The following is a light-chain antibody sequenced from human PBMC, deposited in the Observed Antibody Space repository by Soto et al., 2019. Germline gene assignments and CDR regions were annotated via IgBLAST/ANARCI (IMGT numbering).Light chain of an antibody. J-gene: IGKJ1*01. Sequence: DIQMTQSPSSLSASVGDRVTITCRASQDVRDDLGWYQQTPGKAPERLIYEASTLHRGVPSRFSGSGSGTKSPLTISSLQPEDFATYYCLQYSSYPWTFGQGTNVEIK. CDR3: LQYSSYPWT. CDR1: QDVRDD. CDR2: EAS. V-gene: IGKV1-17*01.